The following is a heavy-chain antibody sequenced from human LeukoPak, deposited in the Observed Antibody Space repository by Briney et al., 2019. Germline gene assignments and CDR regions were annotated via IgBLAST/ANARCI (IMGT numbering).Heavy chain of an antibody. D-gene: IGHD5/OR15-5a*01. CDR1: GFIFSDYY. V-gene: IGHV3-11*01. CDR3: ARVVSSRSAVGFGP. CDR2: ITSDNTV. Sequence: GGSLRLSCAASGFIFSDYYMSWIRQAPGKGLEWVSYITSDNTVYYADSVKGRFTISMDNPKNSIYLQMNSLRYEDTAFYYCARVVSSRSAVGFGPWGQGTLVTVSS. J-gene: IGHJ5*02.